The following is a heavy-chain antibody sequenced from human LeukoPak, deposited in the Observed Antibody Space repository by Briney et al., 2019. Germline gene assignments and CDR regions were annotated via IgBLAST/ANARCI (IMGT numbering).Heavy chain of an antibody. CDR2: IQYDGSSI. J-gene: IGHJ4*02. Sequence: GGSLRLSCAASVFNFSSHGMHWVRQAPGKGLEWVAYIQYDGSSIYYVESVKGRFTVSRDNSKNILFLQMKSLRAEDTAVYYCARRHTIFGVVTVNDFEFWGQGTLVTVSS. V-gene: IGHV3-30*02. CDR1: VFNFSSHG. D-gene: IGHD3-3*01. CDR3: ARRHTIFGVVTVNDFEF.